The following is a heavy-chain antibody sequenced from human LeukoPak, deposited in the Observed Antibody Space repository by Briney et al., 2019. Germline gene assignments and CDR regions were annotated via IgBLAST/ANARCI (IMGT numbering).Heavy chain of an antibody. CDR2: IIPIFGTA. CDR1: GGTFSSYA. D-gene: IGHD3-16*01. J-gene: IGHJ3*02. V-gene: IGHV1-69*05. CDR3: VGGGGYPDAFDI. Sequence: SVKVSCKASGGTFSSYAISWVRQAPGQGLEWMGGIIPIFGTANYAQKFQGRVTITTDESTSTAYMELSSLRSEDTAVYYCVGGGGYPDAFDIWGQGTMVTVSS.